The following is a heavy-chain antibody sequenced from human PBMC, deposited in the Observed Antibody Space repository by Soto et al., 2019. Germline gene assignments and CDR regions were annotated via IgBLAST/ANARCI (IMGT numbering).Heavy chain of an antibody. CDR3: ARVTAVVDNWYFDL. D-gene: IGHD5-18*01. CDR1: GGSISSYY. Sequence: ETLSLTCTVSGGSISSYYWSWIRQPPGKGLEWIGYIYYSGSTNYNPSLKSRVTISVDTSKNQFSLKLSSVTAADTAVYYCARVTAVVDNWYFDLWGRGTLVTVSS. J-gene: IGHJ2*01. CDR2: IYYSGST. V-gene: IGHV4-59*01.